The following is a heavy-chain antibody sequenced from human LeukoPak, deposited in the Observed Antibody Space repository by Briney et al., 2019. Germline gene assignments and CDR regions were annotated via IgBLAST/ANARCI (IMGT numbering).Heavy chain of an antibody. J-gene: IGHJ4*02. V-gene: IGHV2-70*04. CDR3: ARTPKAISYYFDY. CDR1: GFSLSTSGMR. D-gene: IGHD3-3*01. CDR2: IDWDDDK. Sequence: SGPALVKPTQTLTLTCTFSGFSLSTSGMRVSWIRQPPGKALEWLARIDWDDDKFYSTSLKTRLTISKDTSKNQVVLTMTNMDPVDTATYYRARTPKAISYYFDYWGQGTLVTVSS.